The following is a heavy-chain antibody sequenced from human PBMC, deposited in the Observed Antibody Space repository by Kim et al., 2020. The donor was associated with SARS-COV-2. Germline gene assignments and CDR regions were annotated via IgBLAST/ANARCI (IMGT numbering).Heavy chain of an antibody. J-gene: IGHJ4*02. Sequence: STTLKTRLTISKDTSKNQVVLTMNHMDPVDTATYYCARIPHDSSGYYFDYWGQGTLVTVSS. V-gene: IGHV2-70*01. D-gene: IGHD3-22*01. CDR3: ARIPHDSSGYYFDY.